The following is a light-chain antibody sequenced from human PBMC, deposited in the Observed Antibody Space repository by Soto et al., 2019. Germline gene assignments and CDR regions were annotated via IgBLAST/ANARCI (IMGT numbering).Light chain of an antibody. Sequence: DIQMPQSPSSLSASVVDIVTITCLSSQGISKYLAWYQQKPGKVPKLLIYAAVVLQTGVPSRFSGSGSVTDFTLTISSLQPEDVATYYCQPYSSAPLTFGRGTKVDIK. CDR1: QGISKY. J-gene: IGKJ4*01. V-gene: IGKV1-27*01. CDR3: QPYSSAPLT. CDR2: AAV.